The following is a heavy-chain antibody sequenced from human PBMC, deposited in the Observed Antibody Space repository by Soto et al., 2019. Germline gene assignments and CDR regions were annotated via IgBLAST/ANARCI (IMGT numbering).Heavy chain of an antibody. Sequence: LRLSCAASGFTFSSYSMNWVRQAPGKGLEWVSSISSSSSYIYYADSVKGRFTISRDNAKNSLYLQMNSLRAEDTAVYYCAPIVVVINGAAFDIWGQGTMVTVSS. D-gene: IGHD3-22*01. CDR3: APIVVVINGAAFDI. CDR2: ISSSSSYI. J-gene: IGHJ3*02. V-gene: IGHV3-21*01. CDR1: GFTFSSYS.